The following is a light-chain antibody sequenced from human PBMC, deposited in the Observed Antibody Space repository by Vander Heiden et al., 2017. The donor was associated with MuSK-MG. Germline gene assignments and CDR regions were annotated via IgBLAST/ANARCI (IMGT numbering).Light chain of an antibody. CDR1: QSILYKYDKEDN. CDR3: QQYYSTPFT. Sequence: DIVMNQSSESLAVSLGEREDVNCKGSQSILYKYDKEDNPAWSQQKPGQPPSLLLTWASARVSGVPALFLGGGSGTEFSLTISSLQPEDVAVYYCQQYYSTPFTFGPGPTVEIK. V-gene: IGKV4-1*01. CDR2: WAS. J-gene: IGKJ3*01.